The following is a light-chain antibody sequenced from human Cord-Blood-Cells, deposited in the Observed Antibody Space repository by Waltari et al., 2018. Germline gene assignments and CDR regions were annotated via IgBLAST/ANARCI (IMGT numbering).Light chain of an antibody. Sequence: EIVLTQSPGTLSLSPGERATLSCRASRSVSSSYLAWYQQKPGQAPRLLIYGASSRATGIPDRFSGSVSGTDFTRTISRLEPEDFAVYYCQQYGSPLTFGGGTKVEIK. J-gene: IGKJ4*01. CDR2: GAS. V-gene: IGKV3-20*01. CDR3: QQYGSPLT. CDR1: RSVSSSY.